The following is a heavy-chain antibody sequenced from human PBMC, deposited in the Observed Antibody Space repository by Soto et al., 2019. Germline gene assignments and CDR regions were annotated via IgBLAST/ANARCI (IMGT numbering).Heavy chain of an antibody. CDR2: TYYRSKWYN. CDR3: ARSSYDFWSGYYIMSDP. J-gene: IGHJ5*02. CDR1: GDSVSSNSAA. Sequence: SQTLSLTCAISGDSVSSNSAAWNWIRQSPSRGLEWLGRTYYRSKWYNDYAVSVKSRITINPDTSKNQFSLQLNSVTPEDTAVYYCARSSYDFWSGYYIMSDPWGQGTLVTVSS. V-gene: IGHV6-1*01. D-gene: IGHD3-3*01.